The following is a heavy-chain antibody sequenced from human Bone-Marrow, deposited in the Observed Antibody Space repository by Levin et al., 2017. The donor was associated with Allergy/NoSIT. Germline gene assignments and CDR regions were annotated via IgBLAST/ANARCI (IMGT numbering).Heavy chain of an antibody. V-gene: IGHV5-51*01. D-gene: IGHD2-2*01. CDR3: ATLRYCSGTSCHAFDN. CDR2: IYPGDSDT. CDR1: GYSFTGSW. Sequence: WGALRLSCQASGYSFTGSWIGWVRQMPGKGLEWMGLIYPGDSDTRYSPSFQGQVTISADKSIPTAYLQWSSLKASDSAIYFCATLRYCSGTSCHAFDNWGQGTLVTVSS. J-gene: IGHJ4*02.